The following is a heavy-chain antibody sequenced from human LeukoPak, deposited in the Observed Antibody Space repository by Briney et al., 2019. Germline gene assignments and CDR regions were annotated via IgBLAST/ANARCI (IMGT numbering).Heavy chain of an antibody. V-gene: IGHV3-23*01. J-gene: IGHJ4*02. Sequence: PGGSLRLSCAASGFTFSSYAMSWVRQAPGKGLEWVSAISGGGGSTYYADSVKGRFTISRDNSKNTLYLQMNSLRAEDTAVYYCATWGGDTAMVPYWGQGTLVTVSS. CDR2: ISGGGGST. D-gene: IGHD5-18*01. CDR3: ATWGGDTAMVPY. CDR1: GFTFSSYA.